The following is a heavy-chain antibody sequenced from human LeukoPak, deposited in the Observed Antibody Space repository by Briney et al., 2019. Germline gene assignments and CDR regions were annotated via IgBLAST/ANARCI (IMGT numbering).Heavy chain of an antibody. V-gene: IGHV3-48*03. CDR3: AREDQGAAYFDY. J-gene: IGHJ4*02. CDR2: INFRGSTI. CDR1: GFIFSSYE. D-gene: IGHD1-26*01. Sequence: GGSLRLSCAASGFIFSSYEVNWVRQAPGKGLEWLSYINFRGSTIYYADSVKGRFTISRDNAKNSLFLQMNSLRAEDTAVYYCAREDQGAAYFDYWGQGTLVTVSS.